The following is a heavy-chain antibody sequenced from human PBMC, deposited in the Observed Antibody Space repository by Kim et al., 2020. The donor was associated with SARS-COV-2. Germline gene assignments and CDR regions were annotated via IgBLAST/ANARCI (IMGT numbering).Heavy chain of an antibody. J-gene: IGHJ4*02. CDR1: GGSISSYY. CDR3: ARWYYYDSSGYYDY. Sequence: SETLSLTCTVSGGSISSYYWSWIRQPPGKGLEWIGYIYYSGSTNYNPSLKSRVTISVDTSKNQFSLKLSSVTAADTAVYYCARWYYYDSSGYYDYWGQGTLVTVSS. D-gene: IGHD3-22*01. V-gene: IGHV4-59*08. CDR2: IYYSGST.